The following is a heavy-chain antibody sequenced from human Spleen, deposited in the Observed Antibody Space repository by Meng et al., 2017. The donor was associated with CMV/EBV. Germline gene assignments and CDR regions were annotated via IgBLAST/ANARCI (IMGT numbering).Heavy chain of an antibody. CDR2: ISRSGDAK. J-gene: IGHJ4*02. V-gene: IGHV3-48*03. CDR1: GLTFSSYE. Sequence: GESLKISCVASGLTFSSYEMNWVRQAPGKGLEWLSYISRSGDAKYYADFVKGRFTISRDNAKNSLYLQMNSLRAEDTAVYYCASRYNWKPRGDYWGQGTLVTVSS. CDR3: ASRYNWKPRGDY. D-gene: IGHD1-20*01.